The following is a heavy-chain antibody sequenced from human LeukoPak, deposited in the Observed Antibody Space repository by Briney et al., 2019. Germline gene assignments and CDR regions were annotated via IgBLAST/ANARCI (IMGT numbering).Heavy chain of an antibody. CDR1: GYTLSELS. CDR3: ATLGGSSGWYDY. D-gene: IGHD6-19*01. V-gene: IGHV1-24*01. J-gene: IGHJ4*02. CDR2: FDPEDGET. Sequence: GASVKVSCNVSGYTLSELSMHWVRQAPGKGLEWMGGFDPEDGETIYAQKFQGRVTMTEDTSTDTAYMELSSLRSEDTAVYYCATLGGSSGWYDYWGQGTLVTVSS.